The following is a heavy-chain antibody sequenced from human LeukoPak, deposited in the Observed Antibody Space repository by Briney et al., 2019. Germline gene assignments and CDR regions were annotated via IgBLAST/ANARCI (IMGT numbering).Heavy chain of an antibody. J-gene: IGHJ4*02. V-gene: IGHV4-4*02. CDR3: AGLVGRYSSGLYYYYFDY. CDR2: MYLSGTT. CDR1: GDSINSLDL. D-gene: IGHD3-22*01. Sequence: SETLSLTCTVSGDSINSLDLWSWVRQPPGKGLAWIGEMYLSGTTHSNPSVKSRVTISIDKSKNQFFLNLSSVTAADTAVYYCAGLVGRYSSGLYYYYFDYWGQGTLVTVSS.